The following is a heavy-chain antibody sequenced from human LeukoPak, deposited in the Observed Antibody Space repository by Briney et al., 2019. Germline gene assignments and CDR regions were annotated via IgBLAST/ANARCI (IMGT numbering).Heavy chain of an antibody. CDR2: IYSSGST. CDR3: AGSTVTTYQDAFDI. V-gene: IGHV4-4*07. CDR1: GGTISSYY. D-gene: IGHD4-17*01. J-gene: IGHJ3*02. Sequence: SETLSLTCTVSGGTISSYYWSWIRQPAGKGLEWIGRIYSSGSTNYNPSLKSRVTMSVDTSKNQFSLKLSSVTAADTAVYYCAGSTVTTYQDAFDIWGQGTMVTVSS.